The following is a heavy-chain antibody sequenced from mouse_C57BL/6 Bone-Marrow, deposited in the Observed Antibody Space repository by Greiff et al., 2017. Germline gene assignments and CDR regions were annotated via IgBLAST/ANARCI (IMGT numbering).Heavy chain of an antibody. CDR1: GFTFNTYA. V-gene: IGHV10-3*01. D-gene: IGHD2-5*01. Sequence: EVQLVESGGGLVQPKGSLKLSCAASGFTFNTYAMHWVRQAPGKGLEWVARIRSKSSNYATYYADSVKDRFTIFRDDSQSMLYLQMNNLKTEDTAMYYCVRDRSNYVGAWFAYWGQGTLVTVSA. J-gene: IGHJ3*01. CDR2: IRSKSSNYAT. CDR3: VRDRSNYVGAWFAY.